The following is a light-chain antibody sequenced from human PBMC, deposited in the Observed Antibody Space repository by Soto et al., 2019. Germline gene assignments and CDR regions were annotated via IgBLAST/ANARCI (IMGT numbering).Light chain of an antibody. CDR1: SSDVGGYNY. V-gene: IGLV2-14*01. CDR2: EVS. CDR3: SSYTTSGTPV. Sequence: QSALTQPASVSGSPGQTITISCTGTSSDVGGYNYLSWYQQHPGKAPKVMIYEVSNRPSGVSTRFSGSKSSNTASLSISGLQAEDEADYFCSSYTTSGTPVFGGGTKLTVL. J-gene: IGLJ3*02.